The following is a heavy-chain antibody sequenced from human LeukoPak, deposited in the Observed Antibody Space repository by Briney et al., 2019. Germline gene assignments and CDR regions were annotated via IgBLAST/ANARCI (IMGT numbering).Heavy chain of an antibody. V-gene: IGHV3-30*02. Sequence: GGSLRLSCAASGFTFSSYGMHWVRQAPGKGLEWVAFIRYDGSNKCYADSVKGRFTISRDNSKNTLYLQMDSLRAEDTAVYYCAKDVDYYDSSGYYYFDYWGQGTLVTVSS. J-gene: IGHJ4*02. CDR1: GFTFSSYG. D-gene: IGHD3-22*01. CDR3: AKDVDYYDSSGYYYFDY. CDR2: IRYDGSNK.